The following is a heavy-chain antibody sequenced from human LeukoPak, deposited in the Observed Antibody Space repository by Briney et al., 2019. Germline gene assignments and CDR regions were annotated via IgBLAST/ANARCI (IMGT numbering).Heavy chain of an antibody. J-gene: IGHJ4*02. V-gene: IGHV1-18*01. CDR3: ARDPPYYDFWSGYLRLDY. D-gene: IGHD3-3*01. CDR1: GYTFTSYG. CDR2: ISAHNGDT. Sequence: ASVKVSCKASGYTFTSYGISWVRQAPGQGLEWMGWISAHNGDTKYVQKFQGRVTMTTDTSTSTAYMELRSLRSDDTAVYYCARDPPYYDFWSGYLRLDYWGQGTLVTVSS.